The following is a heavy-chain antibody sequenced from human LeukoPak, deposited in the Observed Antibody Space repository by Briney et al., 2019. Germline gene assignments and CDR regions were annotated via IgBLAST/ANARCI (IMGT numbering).Heavy chain of an antibody. Sequence: ASVKVSCKTSGYTFTGYFIHWLRQAPGQGLEWMGWIHPDSGVTTYAQKFQGRVTLTRDTSISTAYMELSRLRSDDTTVYYCTREDYWGQGTLVTVSS. J-gene: IGHJ4*02. CDR3: TREDY. CDR2: IHPDSGVT. V-gene: IGHV1-2*02. CDR1: GYTFTGYF.